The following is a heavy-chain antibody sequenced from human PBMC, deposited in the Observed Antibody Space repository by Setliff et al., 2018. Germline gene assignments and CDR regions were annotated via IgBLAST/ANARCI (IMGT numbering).Heavy chain of an antibody. CDR2: ISASGRTT. J-gene: IGHJ6*02. V-gene: IGHV3-23*01. D-gene: IGHD3-9*01. CDR1: RFTFSNYA. Sequence: GGSLRLSCAASRFTFSNYAMSWVRQAPGKGLEWVSVISASGRTTYYADSVKGRFTISRDNSKNTLYLQMNSLRAEDTAVYYCAKHGAYNDFLTGYNFYYDMDVWGQGTTVTVSS. CDR3: AKHGAYNDFLTGYNFYYDMDV.